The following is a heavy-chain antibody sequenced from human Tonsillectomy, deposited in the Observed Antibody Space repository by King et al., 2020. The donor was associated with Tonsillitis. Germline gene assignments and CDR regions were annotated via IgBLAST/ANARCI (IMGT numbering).Heavy chain of an antibody. D-gene: IGHD3-3*01. J-gene: IGHJ4*02. CDR3: AITYYDFWSGYYRGYYFDY. CDR1: GGSISSSSYY. CDR2: IYYSGST. V-gene: IGHV4-39*01. Sequence: QLQESGPGLVKPSETLSLTCTVSGGSISSSSYYWGWIRQPPGKGLEWIGSIYYSGSTYYNPSLKSRVTISVDTSKNQFSLKLSSVTAADTAVYYCAITYYDFWSGYYRGYYFDYWAREPWSPSPQ.